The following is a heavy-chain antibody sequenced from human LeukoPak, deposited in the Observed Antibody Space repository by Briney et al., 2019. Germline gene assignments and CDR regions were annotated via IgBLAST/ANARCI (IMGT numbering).Heavy chain of an antibody. CDR2: INPSGGST. CDR3: ARGHYYDSRVILY. V-gene: IGHV1-46*01. Sequence: HWVRQXXGQGLEWMGIINPSGGSTSYAQKFQGRVTMTRDTSTSTVYMELSSLRSEDTAVYYCARGHYYDSRVILYWGQGTLVTVSS. D-gene: IGHD3-22*01. J-gene: IGHJ4*02.